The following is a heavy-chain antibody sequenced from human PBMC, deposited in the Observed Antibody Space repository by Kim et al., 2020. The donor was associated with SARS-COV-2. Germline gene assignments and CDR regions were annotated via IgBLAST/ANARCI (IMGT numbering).Heavy chain of an antibody. CDR2: ISGSGGST. CDR3: AKLTVAGTGDYYYYGMDV. J-gene: IGHJ6*02. V-gene: IGHV3-23*01. D-gene: IGHD6-19*01. Sequence: GGSLRLSCAASGFTFSSYAMSWVRQAPGKGLEWVSAISGSGGSTYYADSVKGRFTISRDNSKNTLYLQMNSLRAEDTAVYYCAKLTVAGTGDYYYYGMDVWGQGNTVTVSS. CDR1: GFTFSSYA.